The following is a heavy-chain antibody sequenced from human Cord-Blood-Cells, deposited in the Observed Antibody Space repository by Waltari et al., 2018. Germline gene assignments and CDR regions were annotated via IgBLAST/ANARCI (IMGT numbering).Heavy chain of an antibody. CDR3: ASSYSEYDFWSGYYDAFDI. CDR2: IYYRWST. J-gene: IGHJ3*02. Sequence: QVQLQESGPGLVKPSETLSLTCTVSGGSVCSGSYYWSWIRQPPGTGLEWIGYIYYRWSTNYNPSLKSRVTISVDTSKNQFSLKLSSVTAADTAVYYCASSYSEYDFWSGYYDAFDIWGQGTMVTVSS. D-gene: IGHD3-3*01. CDR1: GGSVCSGSYY. V-gene: IGHV4-61*01.